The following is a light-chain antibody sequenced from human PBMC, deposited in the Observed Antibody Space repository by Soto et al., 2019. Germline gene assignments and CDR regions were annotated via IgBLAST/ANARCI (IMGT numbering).Light chain of an antibody. CDR1: QTVNIRY. CDR3: QQVNSYPLT. CDR2: GAS. Sequence: DIVLTQSPVTLSLSPGDRATLSCRASQTVNIRYLAWYQQRPGQAPRLLIYGASNRATAIPGRFSGSGSGTDFILTISSLQPEDFATYYCQQVNSYPLTFGGGTRVEIK. J-gene: IGKJ4*01. V-gene: IGKV3-20*01.